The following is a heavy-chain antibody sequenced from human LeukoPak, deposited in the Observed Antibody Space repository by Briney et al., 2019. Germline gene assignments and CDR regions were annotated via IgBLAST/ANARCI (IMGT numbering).Heavy chain of an antibody. V-gene: IGHV3-23*01. CDR2: ISGSGGST. CDR1: GFTFSSYA. Sequence: GGSLRLSCAASGFTFSSYAMRWVRQAPGKGLEWVSAISGSGGSTYYADSVKGRFTISRDNSKNTLYLQMNTLTAEDTAVYYCAKDLYYYDSSGYWGLAYYGMDVWGQGTPVTVSS. D-gene: IGHD3-22*01. J-gene: IGHJ6*02. CDR3: AKDLYYYDSSGYWGLAYYGMDV.